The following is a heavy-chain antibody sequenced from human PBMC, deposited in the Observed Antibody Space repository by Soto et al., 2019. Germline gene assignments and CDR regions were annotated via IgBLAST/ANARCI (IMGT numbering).Heavy chain of an antibody. D-gene: IGHD3-9*01. Sequence: VQLLESGGGLVQPGGSLRLSCAASGFTFSNYAMSWVRQAPGKGLEWVSGMSNSGSRTYYADSVKGRFIISRDNSKNTLYLQMNSLRPEDTAVYYCVKAYFDIWTGYFGDYWGQGTLVSVSS. V-gene: IGHV3-23*01. J-gene: IGHJ4*02. CDR3: VKAYFDIWTGYFGDY. CDR2: MSNSGSRT. CDR1: GFTFSNYA.